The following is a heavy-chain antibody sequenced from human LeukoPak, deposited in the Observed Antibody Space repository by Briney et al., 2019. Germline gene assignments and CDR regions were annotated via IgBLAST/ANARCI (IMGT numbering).Heavy chain of an antibody. CDR2: FDPEDGET. Sequence: ASVKVSCKVSGYTLTELSMHWVRQAPGKGLEWMGGFDPEDGETFYAQKFQGRVTMTRDTSISTAYMELSRLRSDDTAVYYCASSGSSGWYSGEWFDPWGQGTLVTVSS. V-gene: IGHV1-24*01. J-gene: IGHJ5*02. CDR3: ASSGSSGWYSGEWFDP. D-gene: IGHD6-19*01. CDR1: GYTLTELS.